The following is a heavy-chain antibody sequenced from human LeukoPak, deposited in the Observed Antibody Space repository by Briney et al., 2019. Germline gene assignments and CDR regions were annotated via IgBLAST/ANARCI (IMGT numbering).Heavy chain of an antibody. Sequence: GGSLRLSCAASGFTFSNYAMHWVRQAPGKGLEWVAVVSVDGSNKYYADSVKGRFSISRDNSKNTLYLQMNSLRAEDTAVYYCARGSTYYDSSGQVPFDYWGQGTLVTVSS. CDR3: ARGSTYYDSSGQVPFDY. V-gene: IGHV3-30*04. CDR2: VSVDGSNK. J-gene: IGHJ4*02. CDR1: GFTFSNYA. D-gene: IGHD3-22*01.